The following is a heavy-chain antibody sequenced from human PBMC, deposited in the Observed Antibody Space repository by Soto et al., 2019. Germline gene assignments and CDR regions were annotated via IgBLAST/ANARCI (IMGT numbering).Heavy chain of an antibody. Sequence: PAGSLRLSCASSGFTFSSYAMHWVRQAPGKGLEWVAVTSYDGSNKYYADSVKGRFTISRDNSKNTLYLQMNGLRAEDTAVYYCAREPPPAAANHYYFDYWGQGTLVTVSS. J-gene: IGHJ4*02. D-gene: IGHD6-13*01. CDR3: AREPPPAAANHYYFDY. CDR1: GFTFSSYA. CDR2: TSYDGSNK. V-gene: IGHV3-30-3*01.